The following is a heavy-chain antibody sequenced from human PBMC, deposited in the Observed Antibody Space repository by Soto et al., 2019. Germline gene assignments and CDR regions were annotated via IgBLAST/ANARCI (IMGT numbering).Heavy chain of an antibody. Sequence: GGSLRLSCAASGFTFSSYSMNWVRQAPGKGLEWVSSISSSSSYIYYADSVKGRFTISRDNAKNSLYLQMNSLRAEDTAVYYCARGVVPAATYYFDYWGQGTLVTVSS. CDR1: GFTFSSYS. D-gene: IGHD2-2*01. CDR2: ISSSSSYI. J-gene: IGHJ4*02. CDR3: ARGVVPAATYYFDY. V-gene: IGHV3-21*01.